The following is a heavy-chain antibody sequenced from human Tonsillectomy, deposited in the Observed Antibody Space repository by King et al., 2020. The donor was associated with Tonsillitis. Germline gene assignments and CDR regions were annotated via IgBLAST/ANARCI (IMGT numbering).Heavy chain of an antibody. CDR1: GFTISGST. CDR2: IKSKTYNYAT. Sequence: QLVQSGGGSVQPGGSLKLSCAASGFTISGSTIHWVRQASGRGLEWVGLIKSKTYNYATAYAASMKGRFTISRDDSKNTAYLQMNSLNIEDTAVYYCSPQEGCGAGGCKHFYGMDVWGQGTTVSVSS. V-gene: IGHV3-73*01. J-gene: IGHJ6*02. CDR3: SPQEGCGAGGCKHFYGMDV. D-gene: IGHD2-15*01.